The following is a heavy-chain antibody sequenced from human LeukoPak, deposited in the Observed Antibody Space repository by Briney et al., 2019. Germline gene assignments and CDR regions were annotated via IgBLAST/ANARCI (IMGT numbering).Heavy chain of an antibody. J-gene: IGHJ6*02. V-gene: IGHV3-7*03. CDR1: GFTFGKYW. Sequence: GGSLRLSCVASGFTFGKYWMSWVRQAPGKGLEWVANIKQDGSEKYYMDSVKGRFTISRDNAKNSLYLQMNSLRAEDTAVYYCARDRPSGWQYYYYYGMDVWGQGTTVTVSS. D-gene: IGHD6-19*01. CDR2: IKQDGSEK. CDR3: ARDRPSGWQYYYYYGMDV.